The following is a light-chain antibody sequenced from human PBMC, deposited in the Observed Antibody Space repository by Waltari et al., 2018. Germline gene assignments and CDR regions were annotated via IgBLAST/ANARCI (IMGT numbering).Light chain of an antibody. CDR2: EVN. V-gene: IGLV2-23*02. Sequence: QSALTQPAAVSGSPGQSITISCTGSNSDVGHYNLVSWYQQHPGKAPKLLLYEVNQRPSGVSSRFYFSKSGITASLTISGLQAEDEADFYCCSYAGSTTWLFGGGTRLTVL. CDR3: CSYAGSTTWL. J-gene: IGLJ2*01. CDR1: NSDVGHYNL.